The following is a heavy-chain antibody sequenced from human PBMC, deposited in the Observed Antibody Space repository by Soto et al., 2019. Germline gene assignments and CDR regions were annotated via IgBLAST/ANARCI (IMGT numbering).Heavy chain of an antibody. Sequence: PGGSLRLSCVASGFTFNTDSMNWVRQAPGKGLEWVAHISTSGATRYYADSVKGRFTISRDNAKTSLYLQMDSLRNEDTAVYYCARFFGSGFDYWGQGTLVTVSS. CDR1: GFTFNTDS. D-gene: IGHD6-19*01. V-gene: IGHV3-48*02. J-gene: IGHJ4*02. CDR3: ARFFGSGFDY. CDR2: ISTSGATR.